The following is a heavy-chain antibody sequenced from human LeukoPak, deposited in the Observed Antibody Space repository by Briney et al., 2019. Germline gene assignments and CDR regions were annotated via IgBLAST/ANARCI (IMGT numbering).Heavy chain of an antibody. J-gene: IGHJ5*02. CDR3: ASGSPVTTSS. CDR2: IIPILGIA. CDR1: GGTFSSYA. Sequence: ASVKVACKASGGTFSSYAISWVRQAPGQGLEWMGWIIPILGIANYAQKCQGGVTITADKSTSTAYMELSSLRSEDTAVYYCASGSPVTTSSWGQGTLVTVSS. V-gene: IGHV1-69*10. D-gene: IGHD4-17*01.